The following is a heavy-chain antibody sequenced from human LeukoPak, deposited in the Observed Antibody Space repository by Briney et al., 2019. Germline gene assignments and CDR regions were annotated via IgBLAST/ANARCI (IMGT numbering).Heavy chain of an antibody. V-gene: IGHV1-58*02. D-gene: IGHD3-22*01. J-gene: IGHJ4*02. CDR2: IVVGSGNT. CDR1: GFTFTSSA. Sequence: SVKVCCKASGFTFTSSAMQWVRQARGQRLEWIGWIVVGSGNTNYAQKFQERVTITRDMSTSTAYMELSSLRSEDTAVYYCAADRYYYDSSGYHYGFFFDYWGQGALFTVSS. CDR3: AADRYYYDSSGYHYGFFFDY.